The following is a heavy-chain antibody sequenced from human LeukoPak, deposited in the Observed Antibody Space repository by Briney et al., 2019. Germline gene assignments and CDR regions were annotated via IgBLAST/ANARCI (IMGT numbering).Heavy chain of an antibody. CDR2: IWYDGSNK. Sequence: GSLRLSCAASGFTFSSYGMHWVRQAPGKGLEWVAVIWYDGSNKYYADSVKGRFTISRDNSKNTLYLQMNSLRAEDTAVYYCASSTGTKAFDYWGQGTLVTVSS. V-gene: IGHV3-33*01. CDR1: GFTFSSYG. D-gene: IGHD4-17*01. J-gene: IGHJ4*02. CDR3: ASSTGTKAFDY.